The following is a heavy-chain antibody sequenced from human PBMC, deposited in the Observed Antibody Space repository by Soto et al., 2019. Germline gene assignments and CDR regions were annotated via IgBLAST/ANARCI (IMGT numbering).Heavy chain of an antibody. CDR2: ISYDGSNK. Sequence: GGSLRLSCAASGFTFSSYGMHWVRQAPGKGLEWVTLISYDGSNKYYADSVKGRFTISRDISQNTLYLQMNSLRADDTAVYYCAKVAASSSWYIDYWGQGTLVTVSS. V-gene: IGHV3-30*18. CDR1: GFTFSSYG. J-gene: IGHJ4*02. D-gene: IGHD6-13*01. CDR3: AKVAASSSWYIDY.